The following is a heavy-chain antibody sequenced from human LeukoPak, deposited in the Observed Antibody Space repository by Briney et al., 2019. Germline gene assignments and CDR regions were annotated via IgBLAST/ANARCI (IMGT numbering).Heavy chain of an antibody. Sequence: GGSLRLSCAASGFAFDDYAMHWVRQAPGTGLEWVSLISGDGGSTYYADPVKGRFTISRDNSKNSLYLQMNSLRTEDTALYYCAKDIRGDGYNSRFDYWGQGTLVTVSS. CDR1: GFAFDDYA. D-gene: IGHD5-24*01. V-gene: IGHV3-43*02. J-gene: IGHJ4*02. CDR3: AKDIRGDGYNSRFDY. CDR2: ISGDGGST.